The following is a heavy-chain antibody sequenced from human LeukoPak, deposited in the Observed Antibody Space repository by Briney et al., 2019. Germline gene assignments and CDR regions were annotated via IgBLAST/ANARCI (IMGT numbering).Heavy chain of an antibody. V-gene: IGHV1-2*02. CDR1: GYTFTDYY. CDR3: ARDNSMGDSAWWFDP. J-gene: IGHJ5*02. Sequence: ASVKVSCKASGYTFTDYYIHWVRQAPGQGLEWMGWINPNSGGTNYAQKFQGRVTMTRDTSISTVYMELSRLRSDDTAVYYCARDNSMGDSAWWFDPWGQGTLVTVSS. CDR2: INPNSGGT. D-gene: IGHD5-12*01.